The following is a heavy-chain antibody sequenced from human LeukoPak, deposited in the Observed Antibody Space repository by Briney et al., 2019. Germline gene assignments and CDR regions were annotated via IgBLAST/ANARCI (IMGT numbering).Heavy chain of an antibody. CDR1: GGSVSSHF. CDR2: IYTSGST. CDR3: ARQYYYDSVGFSTYFDS. Sequence: SETLSLTCTVSGGSVSSHFWSWIRQPAGKGLEWIGRIYTSGSTNYNPSLKSRVTMSVDKSKNQFSLKLSSVTAADTAVYYCARQYYYDSVGFSTYFDSWGQGTLVTVSS. V-gene: IGHV4-4*07. J-gene: IGHJ4*02. D-gene: IGHD3-22*01.